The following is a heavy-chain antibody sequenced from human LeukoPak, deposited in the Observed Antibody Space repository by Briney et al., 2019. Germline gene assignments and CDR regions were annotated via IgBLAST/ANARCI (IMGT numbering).Heavy chain of an antibody. CDR3: ARGYLHITIFGVVIWGSLDY. D-gene: IGHD3-3*01. CDR1: GGSFSGYY. V-gene: IGHV4-34*01. Sequence: SETLSLTCTVYGGSFSGYYWSWIRQPPGKGLEWIGEINHSGSTNYNPSLKSRVTISVDTSKNQFSLKLSSVTAADTAVYYCARGYLHITIFGVVIWGSLDYWGQGTLVTVSS. J-gene: IGHJ4*02. CDR2: INHSGST.